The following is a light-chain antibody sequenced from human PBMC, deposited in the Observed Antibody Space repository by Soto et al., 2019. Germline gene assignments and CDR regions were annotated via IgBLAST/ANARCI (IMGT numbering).Light chain of an antibody. CDR3: QQLNNYPLT. CDR1: QGIGSY. Sequence: DIQLTQSPSFLSASLGDRVTITCRASQGIGSYLAWYQQKPGKAPRLLIYAASTLQSGVPSRFSGSGSDTEFPLTISSLQPEDFATYYCQQLNNYPLTFGGGNKVEIK. V-gene: IGKV1-9*01. CDR2: AAS. J-gene: IGKJ4*01.